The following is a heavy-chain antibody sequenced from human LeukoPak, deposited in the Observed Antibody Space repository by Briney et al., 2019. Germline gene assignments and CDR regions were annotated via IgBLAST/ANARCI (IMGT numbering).Heavy chain of an antibody. CDR2: ISGSGGST. V-gene: IGHV3-23*01. D-gene: IGHD5-24*01. J-gene: IGHJ4*02. CDR1: GFTFSSYA. CDR3: GREVATTY. Sequence: GGSLRLSCAVSGFTFSSYAMTWVRQAPGKGLEWVSAISGSGGSTYYADSVKGRFTISRDNSKNTLYLQMNSLTADDTAVYYCGREVATTYWGQGTLVTVSS.